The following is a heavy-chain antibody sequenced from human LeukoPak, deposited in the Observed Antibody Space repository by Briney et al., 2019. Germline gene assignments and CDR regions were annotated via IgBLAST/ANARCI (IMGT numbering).Heavy chain of an antibody. CDR1: GLTFRSDG. J-gene: IGHJ4*02. V-gene: IGHV3-30*18. CDR3: AKNNGGRVPAALEY. CDR2: ISYDGSNK. D-gene: IGHD2-2*01. Sequence: GRYLRLSRAASGLTFRSDGMHWVHNAPGKRLERVAVISYDGSNKYYADSVKGRFTISRDNSKNTLYLQMNSLRAEDTAVYYCAKNNGGRVPAALEYWGQGTLVTVSS.